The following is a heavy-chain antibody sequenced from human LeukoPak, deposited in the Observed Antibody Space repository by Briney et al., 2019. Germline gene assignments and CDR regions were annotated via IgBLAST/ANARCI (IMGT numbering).Heavy chain of an antibody. J-gene: IGHJ4*02. D-gene: IGHD6-19*01. V-gene: IGHV1-8*01. CDR3: ARGGSSGWRTPNDDY. CDR1: GYTFTSYD. Sequence: GASVKVSCKASGYTFTSYDINWVRQATGQGLEWMGWMNPNSGNTGSAQKFQGRVTMTRNTSISTAYMELSSLRSDDTAVYYCARGGSSGWRTPNDDYWGQGTLVTVSS. CDR2: MNPNSGNT.